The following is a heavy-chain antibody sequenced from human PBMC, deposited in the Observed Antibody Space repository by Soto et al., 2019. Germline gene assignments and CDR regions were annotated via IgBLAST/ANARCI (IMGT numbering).Heavy chain of an antibody. CDR2: IYHSGST. CDR1: GGSISGGGYS. D-gene: IGHD4-17*01. J-gene: IGHJ4*02. Sequence: SETLSLTCAVSGGSISGGGYSWSWIRQPPGKGLEWIGYIYHSGSTYYNPSLKSRVTISVDRSKNQFSLKLSSVTAADTAVYYCASGLVTTLHYWGQGTLVTVS. V-gene: IGHV4-30-2*01. CDR3: ASGLVTTLHY.